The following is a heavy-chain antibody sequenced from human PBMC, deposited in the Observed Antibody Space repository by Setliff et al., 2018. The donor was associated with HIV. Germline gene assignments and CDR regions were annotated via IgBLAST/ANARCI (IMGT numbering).Heavy chain of an antibody. D-gene: IGHD1-26*01. Sequence: PGGSLRLSCAASGFTFSSFEMNWVRQAPGKGLEWLSYISSSTIYYADSVKGRFTISRDNAKNSLYLQMNSLRAEDTAVYYCARVSELLAYYMDVWGKGTTVTVSS. J-gene: IGHJ6*03. CDR3: ARVSELLAYYMDV. CDR2: ISSSTI. V-gene: IGHV3-48*01. CDR1: GFTFSSFE.